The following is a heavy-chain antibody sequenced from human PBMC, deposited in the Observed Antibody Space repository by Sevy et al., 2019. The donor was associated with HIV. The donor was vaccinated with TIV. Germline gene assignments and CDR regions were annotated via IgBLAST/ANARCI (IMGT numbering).Heavy chain of an antibody. Sequence: GGSLRLSCAISGFTVNDKYIIWVRQAPGKGLEWVSVIFSSGSTYYADSAKGRFTISRDNSKNTVDLQMNSVRAEDTAVYYCVSLFLSYRSGWSYFDYWGQRTLVTVS. D-gene: IGHD6-19*01. CDR2: IFSSGST. CDR3: VSLFLSYRSGWSYFDY. J-gene: IGHJ4*02. CDR1: GFTVNDKY. V-gene: IGHV3-66*02.